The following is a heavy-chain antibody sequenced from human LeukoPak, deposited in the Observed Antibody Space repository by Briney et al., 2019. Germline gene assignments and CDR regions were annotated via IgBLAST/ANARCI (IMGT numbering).Heavy chain of an antibody. CDR3: VRDNGAY. V-gene: IGHV1-2*06. J-gene: IGHJ4*02. Sequence: SVKVSCTASGYTFTAGYYIHWVRQAPGQGLEWMGRINSYSGGTNYALKFQGRVTMTRDTSMSTAYVDLSSLTSDDTAVYFCVRDNGAYWGQGTLVTVSS. D-gene: IGHD2-8*01. CDR2: INSYSGGT. CDR1: GYTFTAGYY.